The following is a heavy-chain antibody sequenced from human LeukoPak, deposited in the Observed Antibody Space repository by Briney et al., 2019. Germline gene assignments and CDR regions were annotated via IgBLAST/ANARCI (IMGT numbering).Heavy chain of an antibody. D-gene: IGHD6-19*01. Sequence: SETLSLTCTVSGGSISSYYWSWIRQPAGKGLEWIGRIYTSGSTNYNPSLKSRVTMSVDTSKNQFSLKLSSVTAADTAVYYCARGGYSSGWYLLVFDYWGQGTLVTVSS. CDR3: ARGGYSSGWYLLVFDY. V-gene: IGHV4-4*07. CDR1: GGSISSYY. J-gene: IGHJ4*02. CDR2: IYTSGST.